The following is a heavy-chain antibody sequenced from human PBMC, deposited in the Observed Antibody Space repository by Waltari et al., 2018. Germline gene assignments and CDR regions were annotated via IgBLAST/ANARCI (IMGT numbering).Heavy chain of an antibody. CDR3: ARDQFSGWSADWFDP. CDR1: GDSIRGYY. CDR2: IYSMGTT. D-gene: IGHD6-19*01. Sequence: QVQLRESGPGLVKPSETLSLTCTVSGDSIRGYYWSWVRQPAGKKLEWIGRIYSMGTTYYNPSLKSRVTLSVDTSSNQFFLNLNSVTAADTGMYYCARDQFSGWSADWFDPWGQGTLVTVSS. V-gene: IGHV4-4*07. J-gene: IGHJ5*02.